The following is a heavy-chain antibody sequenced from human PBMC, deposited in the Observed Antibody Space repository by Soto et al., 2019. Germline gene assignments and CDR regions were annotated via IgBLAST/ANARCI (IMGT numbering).Heavy chain of an antibody. CDR2: IKSDSSTI. CDR1: GFIFSSYT. D-gene: IGHD1-20*01. V-gene: IGHV3-48*01. CDR3: ARASITGAAGRDF. Sequence: PGGSLRLSCAASGFIFSSYTMNWVRQAPGKGLEWISYIKSDSSTIYYTDSVKGRFTISRDNAKNSLYLQMNSLRAEDTAVYYCARASITGAAGRDFWGQGTLVTVSS. J-gene: IGHJ4*02.